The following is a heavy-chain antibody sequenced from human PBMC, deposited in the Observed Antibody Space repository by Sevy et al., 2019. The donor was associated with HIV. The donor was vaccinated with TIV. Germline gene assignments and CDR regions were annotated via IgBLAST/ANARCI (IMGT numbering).Heavy chain of an antibody. CDR2: INEDGGEE. Sequence: GGSLRLSCAASGFSLSSYWMTWVRQAPGKGLEWVANINEDGGEEYYVDFVRGRFSISRDNAKNSFYLQMSSLRVDDTAVYYCTKDKSWGCFDSWGQGILVTVSS. D-gene: IGHD3-16*01. V-gene: IGHV3-7*01. J-gene: IGHJ4*02. CDR1: GFSLSSYW. CDR3: TKDKSWGCFDS.